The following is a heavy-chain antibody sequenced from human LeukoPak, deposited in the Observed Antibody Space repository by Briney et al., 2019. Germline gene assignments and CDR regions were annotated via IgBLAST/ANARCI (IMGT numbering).Heavy chain of an antibody. CDR3: ASRYDFWSDRFGG. D-gene: IGHD3-3*01. J-gene: IGHJ4*02. V-gene: IGHV3-48*01. CDR2: ISGSSSTI. Sequence: GGSLXXXXXXXXFTFXRXSXXWXRXXXGKXXXXIXYISGSSSTIYYADSVKGRFTISRDNARNSLYLQMNRLRAEDTPVYYCASRYDFWSDRFGGWGQGTLVTVSS. CDR1: XFTFXRXS.